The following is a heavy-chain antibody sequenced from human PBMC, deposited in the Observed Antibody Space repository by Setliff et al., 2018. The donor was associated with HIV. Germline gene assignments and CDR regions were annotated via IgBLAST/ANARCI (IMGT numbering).Heavy chain of an antibody. J-gene: IGHJ6*03. CDR2: MNPNSGNT. D-gene: IGHD2-21*01. CDR3: TRGRVVVIAAVKYYYYFDV. V-gene: IGHV1-8*02. CDR1: GGIFSNYA. Sequence: ASVKVSCKASGGIFSNYAINWVRQATGQGPEWMGWMNPNSGNTGYAQNFQGRITMTRNTSISTAYMELSSLRSDDTAVYYCTRGRVVVIAAVKYYYYFDVWGKGTTVTVSS.